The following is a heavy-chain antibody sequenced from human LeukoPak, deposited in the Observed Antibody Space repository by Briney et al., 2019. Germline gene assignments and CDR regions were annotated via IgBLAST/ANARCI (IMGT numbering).Heavy chain of an antibody. CDR2: IYTSGST. CDR1: GGSISSYY. V-gene: IGHV4-4*07. CDR3: ARGTDSSAYNFDDY. D-gene: IGHD3-22*01. J-gene: IGHJ4*02. Sequence: SETLSLTCTVSGGSISSYYWSWIRQPAGKGLEWIGRIYTSGSTNYNPSLKSRVTMSVDTSKNQFSLKLSSVTAADTAVYYCARGTDSSAYNFDDYWGQGTLVTVSS.